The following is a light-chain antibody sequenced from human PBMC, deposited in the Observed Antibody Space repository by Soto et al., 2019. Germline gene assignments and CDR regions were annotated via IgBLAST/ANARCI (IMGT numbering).Light chain of an antibody. CDR2: GAS. CDR3: QYYGSSTMYT. J-gene: IGKJ2*01. CDR1: QSVSSSY. Sequence: EFVLTQSPGTLSLSPGERATLSCRASQSVSSSYLAWYQQKTGQAPRLLFYGASSRATGIPDRFSGSGSWTEFTLTIRRLEPEDFAVYYCQYYGSSTMYTFGQVTKLEIK. V-gene: IGKV3-20*01.